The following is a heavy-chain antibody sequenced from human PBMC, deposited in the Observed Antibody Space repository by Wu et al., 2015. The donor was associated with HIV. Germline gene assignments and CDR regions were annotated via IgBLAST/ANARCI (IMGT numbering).Heavy chain of an antibody. CDR2: INHSGST. CDR1: GGSFSAYY. Sequence: QVQLQQWGAGLLKPSETLSLTCAVYGGSFSAYYWSWIRQPPGKGLEWIGEINHSGSTNYNPSLKSRVIISVDTSKNQFSLKLSSVTAADTAVYYCAREDGSGSKYLDYWGQGTLVTVSS. CDR3: AREDGSGSKYLDY. D-gene: IGHD3-10*01. V-gene: IGHV4-34*01. J-gene: IGHJ4*02.